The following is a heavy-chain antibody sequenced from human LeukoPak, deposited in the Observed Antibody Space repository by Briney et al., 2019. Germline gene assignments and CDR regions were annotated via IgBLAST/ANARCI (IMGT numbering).Heavy chain of an antibody. CDR1: GGSMKNYY. CDR2: INDNGHS. CDR3: ARESADYVRGSFSHY. V-gene: IGHV4-59*12. J-gene: IGHJ4*02. D-gene: IGHD3-16*01. Sequence: SETLSLICTVSGGSMKNYYWSWIRQPPGKGLEWIAYINDNGHSGYNPSLESRVTISVDTSKNHFSLRLRSVTAADSAVYYCARESADYVRGSFSHYWGQGILVTVSS.